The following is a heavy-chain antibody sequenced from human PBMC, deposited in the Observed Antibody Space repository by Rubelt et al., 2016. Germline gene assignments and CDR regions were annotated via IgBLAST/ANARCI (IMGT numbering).Heavy chain of an antibody. J-gene: IGHJ4*02. CDR1: GFTFSSYA. CDR2: ISYDGINK. D-gene: IGHD5-12*01. Sequence: VQLVESGGGVVQPGRSLRLSCAASGFTFSSYAMHWVRQAPGKGLEWVAVISYDGINKYSADSVKGRLTISRDNSKNTLDLQMNSLRAEDTAVYYCARGKEGYDFYYWGQGTLVTVSS. CDR3: ARGKEGYDFYY. V-gene: IGHV3-30*04.